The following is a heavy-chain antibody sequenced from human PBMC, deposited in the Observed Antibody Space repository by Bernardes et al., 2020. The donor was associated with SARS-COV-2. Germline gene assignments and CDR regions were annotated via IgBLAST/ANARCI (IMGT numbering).Heavy chain of an antibody. D-gene: IGHD5-12*01. CDR3: ARPEIYSGYEN. CDR2: IYPGDSDT. Sequence: GESLKISCEASGYSFTSHWIAWVHQMPGKGLEWMGTIYPGDSDTRYSPSFEGQVTISADKSISTAYLQWSSLKASDTAIYYCARPEIYSGYENWGQGTLVTVSS. J-gene: IGHJ4*02. V-gene: IGHV5-51*07. CDR1: GYSFTSHW.